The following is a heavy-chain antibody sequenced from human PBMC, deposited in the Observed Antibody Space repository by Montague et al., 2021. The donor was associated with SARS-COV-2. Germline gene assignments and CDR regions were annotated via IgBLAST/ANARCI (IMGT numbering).Heavy chain of an antibody. CDR1: GGSISSGGYD. J-gene: IGHJ3*02. V-gene: IGHV4-31*03. Sequence: TLSLTCTVSGGSISSGGYDWSWIRQHPGKGLEWIGNMYQTGSTHYXPSLKSRVTISKETSKNHFSLNLSAVTAADSAVYYCARDSGYYDSSGYSYDAFDIWGQGTKVTVSS. D-gene: IGHD3-22*01. CDR2: MYQTGST. CDR3: ARDSGYYDSSGYSYDAFDI.